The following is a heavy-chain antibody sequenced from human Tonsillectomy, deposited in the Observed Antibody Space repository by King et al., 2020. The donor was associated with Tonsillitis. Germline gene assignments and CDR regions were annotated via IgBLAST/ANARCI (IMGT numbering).Heavy chain of an antibody. J-gene: IGHJ4*02. CDR1: GGSFSGYY. CDR3: ARSGPTRRLLGYCSGGSCYSFGTTRATQITYYFDY. Sequence: VQLQQWGAGLLKPSETLSLTCAVYGGSFSGYYWSWIRQPPGKGLEWIGEINHSGSTNYNPSLKSRVTISVDTSKNQFSLKLSSVTAADTAVYYCARSGPTRRLLGYCSGGSCYSFGTTRATQITYYFDYWGQGTLVTVSS. V-gene: IGHV4-34*01. D-gene: IGHD2-15*01. CDR2: INHSGST.